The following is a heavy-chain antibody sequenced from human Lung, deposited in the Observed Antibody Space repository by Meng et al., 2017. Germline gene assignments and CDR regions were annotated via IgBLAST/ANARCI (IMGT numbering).Heavy chain of an antibody. V-gene: IGHV3-21*01. J-gene: IGHJ4*02. CDR1: GFTFSSYS. CDR3: ARGRVVVSATPSDY. CDR2: ISSSPT. D-gene: IGHD2-15*01. Sequence: EVQLVESGGGLVKPGGSLDLSCAASGFTFSSYSMNWVRQAPGKGLEWVSSISSSPTYADSVKGRFTISRDNAENSLYLQMNSLRVEDTAVYFCARGRVVVSATPSDYWGQGTLVTVSS.